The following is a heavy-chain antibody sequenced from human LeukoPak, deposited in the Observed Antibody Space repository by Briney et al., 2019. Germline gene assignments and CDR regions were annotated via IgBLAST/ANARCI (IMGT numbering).Heavy chain of an antibody. V-gene: IGHV3-7*01. Sequence: GESLRLSCAASRFTFSSYWMSWVRQAPGKGLEWVANVKQDGSEKYYVDSVRGRFTISRENARNSLYLQMNSLRAEDTAVYYCARNLGASSWYGFDYWGQGALVTVSS. J-gene: IGHJ4*02. CDR1: RFTFSSYW. CDR3: ARNLGASSWYGFDY. D-gene: IGHD6-13*01. CDR2: VKQDGSEK.